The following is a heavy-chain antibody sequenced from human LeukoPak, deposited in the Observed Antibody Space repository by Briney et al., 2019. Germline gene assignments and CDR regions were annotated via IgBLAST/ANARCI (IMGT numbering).Heavy chain of an antibody. J-gene: IGHJ5*02. CDR1: GFTFSSYW. D-gene: IGHD4-17*01. V-gene: IGHV3-74*01. Sequence: AGSLCFSCAASGFTFSSYWMHWVRQAPGKGLVWVSRINGDGSSTSCADSVKGRFTISRDNARNTLYLQMNSLRVDDTAVYYCVRPHVGTVSDWFDTWGQG. CDR3: VRPHVGTVSDWFDT. CDR2: INGDGSST.